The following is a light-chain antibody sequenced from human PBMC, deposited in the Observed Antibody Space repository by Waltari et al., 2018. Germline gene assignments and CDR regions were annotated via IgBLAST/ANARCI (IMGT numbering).Light chain of an antibody. CDR3: CSYVGTVM. J-gene: IGLJ3*02. CDR1: ISDVGIKNL. Sequence: QSALTQPASVSGSPGQSITISCSRTISDVGIKNLVAWYQQLPGRAPQLLIYEVDKRPSGISGRFSGSMSGKTASLTISGLQAEDEADYYCCSYVGTVMFGGGTRVTVL. CDR2: EVD. V-gene: IGLV2-23*02.